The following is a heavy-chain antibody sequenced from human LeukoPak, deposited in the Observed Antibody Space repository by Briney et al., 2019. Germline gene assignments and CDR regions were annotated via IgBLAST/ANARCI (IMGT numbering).Heavy chain of an antibody. CDR1: GGSISSGTYY. D-gene: IGHD2-8*01. J-gene: IGHJ5*02. CDR3: AREGDKYANWFDT. Sequence: PSETLSLTCTVSGGSISSGTYYWSWIRQPAGKGLEWIGRIYTSGSTNYNPSLKSRVTISVDTSKNQFSLKLSSVTAADTAVYYCAREGDKYANWFDTWGQGTLVTVSS. CDR2: IYTSGST. V-gene: IGHV4-61*02.